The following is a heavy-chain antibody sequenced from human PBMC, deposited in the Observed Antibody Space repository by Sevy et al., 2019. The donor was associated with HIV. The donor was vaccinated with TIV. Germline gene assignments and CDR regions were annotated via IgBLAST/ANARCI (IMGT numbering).Heavy chain of an antibody. CDR3: ARSYYDSSGCYDF. J-gene: IGHJ4*02. CDR1: GGSISTYY. CDR2: IYFSGST. V-gene: IGHV4-59*12. Sequence: SETLSLTCTVSGGSISTYYWSWIRQPPGKGLEWIGNIYFSGSTNYSPSLKSRVIIPVDTSNNQFSLILTSVTAADTAVYYCARSYYDSSGCYDFWGQGTRVTVSS. D-gene: IGHD3-22*01.